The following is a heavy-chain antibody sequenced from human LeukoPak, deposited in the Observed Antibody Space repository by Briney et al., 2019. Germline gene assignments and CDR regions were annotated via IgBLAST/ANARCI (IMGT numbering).Heavy chain of an antibody. D-gene: IGHD1-26*01. V-gene: IGHV4-4*07. Sequence: SETLSLTRTVSGGSISSDYWSWIRQPAGKGLEWIGRIYISGNTKYNPSLKSRVTMSVDTSKNQFSLKLSSVTAADTAVYYCAKVAGAGFQFDPWGQGTLVTVSS. CDR2: IYISGNT. CDR3: AKVAGAGFQFDP. J-gene: IGHJ5*02. CDR1: GGSISSDY.